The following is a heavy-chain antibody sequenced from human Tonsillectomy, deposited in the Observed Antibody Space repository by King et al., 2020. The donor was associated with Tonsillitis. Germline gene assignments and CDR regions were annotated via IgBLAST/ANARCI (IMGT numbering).Heavy chain of an antibody. V-gene: IGHV3-64D*06. CDR2: ISSNGGST. J-gene: IGHJ3*02. CDR1: GFTFSSYA. Sequence: VQLVESGGGLVQPGGSLRLSCSASGFTFSSYAMHWVRQAPGKGLEYVSAISSNGGSTYYADSVKGRFTISRDNSKNTLYLQMSSLRAEDTAVYYCVNMVAEYYYDSSGYYDAFDIWGQGTMVTVSS. CDR3: VNMVAEYYYDSSGYYDAFDI. D-gene: IGHD3-22*01.